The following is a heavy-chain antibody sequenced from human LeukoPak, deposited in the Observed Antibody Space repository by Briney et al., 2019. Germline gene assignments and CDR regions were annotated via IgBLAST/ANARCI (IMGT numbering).Heavy chain of an antibody. CDR1: GGSISSSSYY. CDR3: ARHEGSSGWYCHLDY. V-gene: IGHV4-39*01. D-gene: IGHD6-19*01. CDR2: IYHSGST. Sequence: SETLSLTCTVSGGSISSSSYYWGWIRQSPGKGLEWIGNIYHSGSTYYNPSLRSRVTISADTSKNQFSLKLTSVTAADTAVYYCARHEGSSGWYCHLDYWGQGTPVTVSS. J-gene: IGHJ4*02.